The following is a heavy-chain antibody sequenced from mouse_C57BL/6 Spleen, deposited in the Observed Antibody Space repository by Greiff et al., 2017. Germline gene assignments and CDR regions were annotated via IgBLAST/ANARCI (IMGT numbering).Heavy chain of an antibody. D-gene: IGHD2-3*01. J-gene: IGHJ4*01. V-gene: IGHV1-15*01. CDR2: IDPETGGT. Sequence: QVQLQQSGAELVRPGASVTLSCKASGYTFTDYEMHWVKQTPVHGLEWIGAIDPETGGTAYNQKFKGKAILTADKSSGTAYMELRSLTSEDSAVYYCTRRGDGYYVGYAMDYWGQGTSVTVSS. CDR1: GYTFTDYE. CDR3: TRRGDGYYVGYAMDY.